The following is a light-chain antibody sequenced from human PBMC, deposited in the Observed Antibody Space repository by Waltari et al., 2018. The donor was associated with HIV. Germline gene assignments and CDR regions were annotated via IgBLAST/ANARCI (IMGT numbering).Light chain of an antibody. Sequence: DIQMTQSPSSLSASVGDRVTITCQASQDISNYLNWYQQKPGKTPKFLIYDASNLETGVPSRFSGSRSGTDFTFTISSLQPEDIATYYCQQYDNLPYTFGQGTKLEI. J-gene: IGKJ2*01. CDR1: QDISNY. CDR2: DAS. V-gene: IGKV1-33*01. CDR3: QQYDNLPYT.